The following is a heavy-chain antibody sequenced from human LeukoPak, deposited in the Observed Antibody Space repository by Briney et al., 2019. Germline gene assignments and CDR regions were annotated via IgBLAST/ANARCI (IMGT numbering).Heavy chain of an antibody. Sequence: GGSLRLSCAASGFTFSNYAMSWLRQAPGKGLEWVSTITVGGSTYYADSVKGRFTISRDNSRNTLYLQMNSLRAEDTAVYFCARNWGLDYWGQGTLVTVSS. CDR2: ITVGGST. J-gene: IGHJ4*02. D-gene: IGHD7-27*01. CDR3: ARNWGLDY. CDR1: GFTFSNYA. V-gene: IGHV3-23*01.